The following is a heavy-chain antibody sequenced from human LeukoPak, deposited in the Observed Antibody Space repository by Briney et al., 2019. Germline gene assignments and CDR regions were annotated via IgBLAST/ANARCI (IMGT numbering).Heavy chain of an antibody. CDR1: GGSISSSSYY. Sequence: SETLSLTCTVSGGSISSSSYYWSWIRQPPGTGLEWIGEINHSGSTYYNPSLKSRVTISVDSSKNQFSLKLTSVTAADTAVYYCATLGEYYDSSGYYYNWGQGTLVTVSS. CDR2: INHSGST. V-gene: IGHV4-39*07. D-gene: IGHD3-22*01. J-gene: IGHJ4*02. CDR3: ATLGEYYDSSGYYYN.